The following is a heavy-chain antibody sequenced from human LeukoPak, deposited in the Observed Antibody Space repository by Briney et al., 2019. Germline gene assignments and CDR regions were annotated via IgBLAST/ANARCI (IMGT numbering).Heavy chain of an antibody. CDR3: TRVGYIDEGIDY. CDR1: GFPFSSYW. V-gene: IGHV3-7*04. D-gene: IGHD5-24*01. Sequence: GGSLRLSCVASGFPFSSYWMTWVRQAPGKGLEWVANIKQDGSKRSYVDSVKGRFTISRDNAKNSLYLQMNSLRAEDTAIYYCTRVGYIDEGIDYWGQGTLVTVSP. J-gene: IGHJ4*02. CDR2: IKQDGSKR.